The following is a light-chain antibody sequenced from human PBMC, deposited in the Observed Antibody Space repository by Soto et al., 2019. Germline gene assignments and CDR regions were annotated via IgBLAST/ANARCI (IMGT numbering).Light chain of an antibody. Sequence: ETVLTQSPGTLSLSPGDRATLSCRASQSVRSTYLAWYQQRPGQAHRLLIYGASSRATGIPDRFSGSGSGTDFTLTISRLEPEESAVYYCHQYSSSRKTVGQGTKVDIK. J-gene: IGKJ1*01. CDR1: QSVRSTY. CDR3: HQYSSSRKT. V-gene: IGKV3-20*01. CDR2: GAS.